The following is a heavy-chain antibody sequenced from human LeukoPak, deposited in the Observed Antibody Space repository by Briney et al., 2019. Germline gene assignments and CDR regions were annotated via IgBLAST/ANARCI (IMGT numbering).Heavy chain of an antibody. CDR3: AKNHFWYCSSTSCSMFDY. CDR1: GSTFSSYG. Sequence: GGCLRLSCAASGSTFSSYGMHWVRQAPGKGLEWVAVISYDGSNKYYADSVKGRFTISRDNSKNMLYLQMNSLRAEDTAVYYCAKNHFWYCSSTSCSMFDYWGQGTLVTVSS. D-gene: IGHD2-2*01. J-gene: IGHJ4*02. CDR2: ISYDGSNK. V-gene: IGHV3-30*18.